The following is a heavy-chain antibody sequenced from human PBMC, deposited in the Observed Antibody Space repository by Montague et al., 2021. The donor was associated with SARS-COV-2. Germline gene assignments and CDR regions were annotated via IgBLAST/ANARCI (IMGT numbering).Heavy chain of an antibody. J-gene: IGHJ6*02. V-gene: IGHV4-4*02. Sequence: SETLSLTCAVSGGSISGSNWWSWVRQPPGKGLEWIGEIYHSGSTNYNPSLKSRVTISVDKSKNQFSLKLSSVTAADTAVYYCARETTVRYYYYYGMDVWGQGTTVTVSS. CDR1: GGSISGSNW. CDR3: ARETTVRYYYYYGMDV. D-gene: IGHD4-17*01. CDR2: IYHSGST.